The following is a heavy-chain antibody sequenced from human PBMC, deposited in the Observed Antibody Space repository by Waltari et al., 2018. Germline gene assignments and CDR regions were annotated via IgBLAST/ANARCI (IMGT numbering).Heavy chain of an antibody. CDR3: AKDRPYYGSGSHFDY. Sequence: EVQLLESGGGLVQPGGSLRLSCAASGFTFSSYAMSLVRQATGKGLEWVSAMSGSGGSTYYADSVKGRFTISRDNSKNTLYLQMNSLRAEDTAVYYCAKDRPYYGSGSHFDYWGQGTLVTVSS. V-gene: IGHV3-23*01. D-gene: IGHD3-10*01. J-gene: IGHJ4*02. CDR1: GFTFSSYA. CDR2: MSGSGGST.